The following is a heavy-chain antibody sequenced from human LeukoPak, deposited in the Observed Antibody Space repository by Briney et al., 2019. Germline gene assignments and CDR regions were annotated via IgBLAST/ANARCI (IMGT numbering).Heavy chain of an antibody. Sequence: ASVKVSCKASGYTFTGYYMHWVRQAPGQGREWMGIINPSGGSTSYAQKFQGRVTMTRDTSTSTGYMELGSRRSEDTAVYYCATSEEWELLDCWGQGTLLTVSS. CDR3: ATSEEWELLDC. CDR1: GYTFTGYY. V-gene: IGHV1-46*01. J-gene: IGHJ4*02. D-gene: IGHD1-26*01. CDR2: INPSGGST.